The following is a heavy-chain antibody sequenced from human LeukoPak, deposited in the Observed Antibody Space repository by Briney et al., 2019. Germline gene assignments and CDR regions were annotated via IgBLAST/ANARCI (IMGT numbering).Heavy chain of an antibody. CDR2: INHSGST. Sequence: PSETLSLTCAVYGGSFSGYYWSWIRQPPGKGLEWIGEINHSGSTNYNPSLKSRVTISVDTSKNQFSLKLSSVTAADTAVYYCARGSRAHYGSGSYYEGGYFQHWGQGTLVTVSS. CDR3: ARGSRAHYGSGSYYEGGYFQH. CDR1: GGSFSGYY. V-gene: IGHV4-34*01. D-gene: IGHD3-10*01. J-gene: IGHJ1*01.